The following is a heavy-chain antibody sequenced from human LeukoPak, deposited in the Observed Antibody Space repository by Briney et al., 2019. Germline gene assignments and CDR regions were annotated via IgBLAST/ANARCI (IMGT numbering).Heavy chain of an antibody. D-gene: IGHD2-15*01. CDR3: ARDMCSGGSCYVYYYYGMDV. CDR1: GFTFSSSG. Sequence: GGSRRLSCAASGFTFSSSGMHWVRQAPGKGREWVAVIWYDGSNKYYADSVKGRFTISRDNSKNTLYLQMNSLRAEDTAVYYCARDMCSGGSCYVYYYYGMDVWGKGTTVTVSS. J-gene: IGHJ6*04. CDR2: IWYDGSNK. V-gene: IGHV3-33*01.